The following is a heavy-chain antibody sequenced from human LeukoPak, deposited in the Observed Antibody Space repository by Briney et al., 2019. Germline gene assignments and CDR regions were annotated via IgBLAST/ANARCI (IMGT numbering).Heavy chain of an antibody. J-gene: IGHJ3*02. Sequence: PGRSLRLSCAASGLTFSRYGMHWVRQAPGKGLEWVAFIQSDVSSEYYAESVKGRFTVSRDNSKDMVYLQMNSLRAEDTAVYYCAREYSGRCIHAFHSWGQGTTVTVSS. CDR2: IQSDVSSE. CDR3: AREYSGRCIHAFHS. CDR1: GLTFSRYG. V-gene: IGHV3-33*01. D-gene: IGHD6-13*01.